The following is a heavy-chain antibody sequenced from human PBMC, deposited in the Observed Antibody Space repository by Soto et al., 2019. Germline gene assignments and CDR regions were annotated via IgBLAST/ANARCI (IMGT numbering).Heavy chain of an antibody. D-gene: IGHD2-2*01. CDR3: ARDPRIYCTSSSCHSYFDS. CDR1: GGSFTSYS. Sequence: QVQLVQSGAEVKKPGSSLKLSCRASGGSFTSYSISWLRQAPGQGLEWMGGIIPVFGTTSYAQRLQGRVTITADESTSTAYLDLSSLISEDTDVYYCARDPRIYCTSSSCHSYFDSWGQGTLVTVSS. J-gene: IGHJ4*02. V-gene: IGHV1-69*01. CDR2: IIPVFGTT.